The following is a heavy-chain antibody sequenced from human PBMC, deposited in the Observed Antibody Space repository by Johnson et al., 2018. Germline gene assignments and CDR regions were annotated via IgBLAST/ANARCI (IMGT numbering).Heavy chain of an antibody. CDR3: ARGAYNNYNSLDV. CDR2: ISYDGNNE. Sequence: VQLVESGGGVVQPGRSLRLSCAASGFSFGSCGMHWVRQAPGKGLEWVAVISYDGNNEYYADSVKGRFTISRDNSKNTLFLQMNSLRVEDTAVYYCARGAYNNYNSLDVWGQGTTVTVSS. CDR1: GFSFGSCG. J-gene: IGHJ6*02. V-gene: IGHV3-30*03. D-gene: IGHD5-24*01.